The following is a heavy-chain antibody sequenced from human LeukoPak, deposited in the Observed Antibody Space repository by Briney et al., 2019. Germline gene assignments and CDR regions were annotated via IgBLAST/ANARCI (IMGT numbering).Heavy chain of an antibody. CDR1: GGSITSGRYY. V-gene: IGHV4-31*03. CDR3: ARDPRGDITGTTFDR. Sequence: SQTLSLTCTLSGGSITSGRYYWTWIRQHPLRGLDWIGYVSYSGSTNYNSSLKSRLTISADTSKNQFYLRLTSVTAADTAVYYCARDPRGDITGTTFDRWGQGTLVTVSS. J-gene: IGHJ5*02. CDR2: VSYSGST. D-gene: IGHD1-20*01.